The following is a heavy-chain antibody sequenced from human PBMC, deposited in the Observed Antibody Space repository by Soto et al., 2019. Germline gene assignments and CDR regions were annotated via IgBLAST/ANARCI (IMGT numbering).Heavy chain of an antibody. D-gene: IGHD6-13*01. J-gene: IGHJ5*02. Sequence: QVQLQESGPGLVKPSQTLSLTCTVSGGSITSGGYYWSWIRQHPGKGLAYIGYIYYSGSTYYNPSLKSRVTISVDTSKKKFSLNLSSETAADTAVYYCAREVIATRGFDPWGQGTLVTVSS. V-gene: IGHV4-31*03. CDR2: IYYSGST. CDR1: GGSITSGGYY. CDR3: AREVIATRGFDP.